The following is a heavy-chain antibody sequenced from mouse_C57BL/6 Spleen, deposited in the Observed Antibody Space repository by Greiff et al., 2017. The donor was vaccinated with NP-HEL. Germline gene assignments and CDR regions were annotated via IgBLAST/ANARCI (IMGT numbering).Heavy chain of an antibody. Sequence: QVQLQQSGPELVKPGASVKISCKASGYSFTSYYIHWVKQRPGQGLEWIGWIYPGSGNTKYNEKFKGKATLTADTSSSTAYMQLSSLTSEDSAVYYCARPYGEEYFDVWGTGTTVTVSS. D-gene: IGHD1-1*02. J-gene: IGHJ1*03. CDR3: ARPYGEEYFDV. CDR1: GYSFTSYY. V-gene: IGHV1-66*01. CDR2: IYPGSGNT.